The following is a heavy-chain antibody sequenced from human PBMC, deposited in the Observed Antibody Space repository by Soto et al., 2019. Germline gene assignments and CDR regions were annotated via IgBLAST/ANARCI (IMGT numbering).Heavy chain of an antibody. V-gene: IGHV4-4*02. CDR3: ASMRIVVVVAATDYYYGMDV. D-gene: IGHD2-15*01. Sequence: SETLSLTCAVSGGSISSSNWWSRVRQPPGKGLEWIGEIYHSGSTNYNPSLKSRVTTSVDKSKNQFSLKLSSVTAADTAVYYCASMRIVVVVAATDYYYGMDVWGQGTTVTVSS. CDR2: IYHSGST. CDR1: GGSISSSNW. J-gene: IGHJ6*02.